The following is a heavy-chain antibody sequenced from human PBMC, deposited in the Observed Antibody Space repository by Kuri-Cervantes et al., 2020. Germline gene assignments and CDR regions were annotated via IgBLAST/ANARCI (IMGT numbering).Heavy chain of an antibody. D-gene: IGHD3-22*01. CDR1: GGSFSGYY. CDR2: INHSGST. J-gene: IGHJ4*02. Sequence: SETLSLTCAVYGGSFSGYYWSWIRQPPGKGLEWIGEINHSGSTNYNPSLKSRVFISVDTSKNQFSLKLSSVTAADTAVYYCARGFELNYYDSSGFYVDSWGQGTLVTVSS. V-gene: IGHV4-34*01. CDR3: ARGFELNYYDSSGFYVDS.